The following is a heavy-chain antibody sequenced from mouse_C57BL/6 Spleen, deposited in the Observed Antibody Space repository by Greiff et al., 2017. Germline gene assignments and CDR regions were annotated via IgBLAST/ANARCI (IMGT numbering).Heavy chain of an antibody. D-gene: IGHD1-1*01. CDR1: GYTFTSYW. CDR3: ARNYYGSSYGAMDY. V-gene: IGHV1-59*01. Sequence: QVHVKQSGAELVRPGTSVKLSCKASGYTFTSYWMHWVKQRPGQGLEWIGVIDPSDSYTNYNQKFKGKATLTVDTSSSTAYMQLSSLTSEDSAVYYCARNYYGSSYGAMDYWGQGTSVTVSS. J-gene: IGHJ4*01. CDR2: IDPSDSYT.